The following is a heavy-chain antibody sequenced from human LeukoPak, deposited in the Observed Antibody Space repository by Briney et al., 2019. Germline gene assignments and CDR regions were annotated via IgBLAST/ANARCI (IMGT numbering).Heavy chain of an antibody. CDR1: GYSFTSYW. Sequence: GESLKISCEGSGYSFTSYWIGWVRQMPGKGLEWMGIIYPGDSDTRYSPSFQGQVTISADKSISTAYLQWSSLKASDTAMYYCARRYCSSTSCYAFDIWGQGTMVTVSS. J-gene: IGHJ3*02. CDR2: IYPGDSDT. V-gene: IGHV5-51*01. CDR3: ARRYCSSTSCYAFDI. D-gene: IGHD2-2*01.